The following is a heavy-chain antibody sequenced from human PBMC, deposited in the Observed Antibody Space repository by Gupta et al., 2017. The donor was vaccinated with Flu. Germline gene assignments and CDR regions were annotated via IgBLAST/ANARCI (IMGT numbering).Heavy chain of an antibody. CDR2: IGSSGSTI. D-gene: IGHD6-19*01. J-gene: IGHJ4*02. Sequence: EVQVVESGGGLVKPGGSLRLSCAASGFPFSNYSMNWVRQAPGKGLEWVSIIGSSGSTIHYADSVKGRFTISRDNAKNSLYLQMNSLRAEDTAVYYCARRYWSGRYYPFDLWGPGTLVTVSS. CDR3: ARRYWSGRYYPFDL. CDR1: GFPFSNYS. V-gene: IGHV3-21*01.